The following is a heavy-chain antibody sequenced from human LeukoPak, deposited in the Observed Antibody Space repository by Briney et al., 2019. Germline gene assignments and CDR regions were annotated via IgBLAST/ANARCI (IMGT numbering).Heavy chain of an antibody. CDR2: IIPIFGTA. CDR3: ARDLGIAVAVNWFDP. V-gene: IGHV1-69*05. J-gene: IGHJ5*02. D-gene: IGHD6-19*01. CDR1: GGTFSSYA. Sequence: ASVKVSCKASGGTFSSYAISWVRQAPGQGLEWMGGIIPIFGTANYAQKFQGRVTMTRDTSTSTVYMELSSLRSEDTAVYYCARDLGIAVAVNWFDPWGQGTLVTVSS.